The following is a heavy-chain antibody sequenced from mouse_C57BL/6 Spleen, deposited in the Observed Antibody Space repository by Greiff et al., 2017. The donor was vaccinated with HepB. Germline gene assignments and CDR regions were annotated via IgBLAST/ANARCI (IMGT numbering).Heavy chain of an antibody. Sequence: QVHVKQPGAELVKPGASVKMSCKASGYTFTSYWITWVKQRPGQGLEWIGDIYPGSGSTNYNEKFKSKATLTVDTSSSTAYMQLSSLTSEDSAVYYCAASSYYAMDYWGQGTSVTVSS. V-gene: IGHV1-55*01. CDR1: GYTFTSYW. J-gene: IGHJ4*01. CDR3: AASSYYAMDY. CDR2: IYPGSGST. D-gene: IGHD1-1*01.